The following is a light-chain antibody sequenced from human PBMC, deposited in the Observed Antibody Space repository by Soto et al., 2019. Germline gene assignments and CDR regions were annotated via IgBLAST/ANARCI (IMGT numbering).Light chain of an antibody. CDR1: QSVSSN. V-gene: IGKV3-11*01. CDR2: GAS. J-gene: IGKJ4*01. CDR3: QQRSNWPPT. Sequence: TQSPSPLSASPGESATLSCRASQSVSSNLAWYQQKPGQAPRLLIYGASNRATGIPARFSGSGSGTDFTLTISSLEPEDFAVYYCQQRSNWPPTFGGGTKVDIK.